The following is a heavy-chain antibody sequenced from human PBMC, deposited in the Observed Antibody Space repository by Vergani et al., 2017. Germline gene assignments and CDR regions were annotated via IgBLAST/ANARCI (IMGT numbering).Heavy chain of an antibody. V-gene: IGHV3-73*01. CDR3: TRQEGLEWLPDY. CDR2: IRSKANSYAT. J-gene: IGHJ4*02. Sequence: EVQLVESGGGLVKPGGSLRLSCAASGFTFSNAWMSWVRQAPGKGLEWVGRIRSKANSYATAYAASVKGRFTISRDDSKNTAYLQMNSLKTEDTAVYYCTRQEGLEWLPDYWGQGTLVTVSS. D-gene: IGHD3-3*01. CDR1: GFTFSNAW.